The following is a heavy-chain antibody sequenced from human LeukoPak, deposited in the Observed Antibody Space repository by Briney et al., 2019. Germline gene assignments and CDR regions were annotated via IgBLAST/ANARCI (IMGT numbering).Heavy chain of an antibody. CDR1: GYSIGSGYY. CDR3: AREYSNWFDP. Sequence: SETLSLTCTVSGYSIGSGYYWSWIRQPPGKGLEWIGYIYDIGNTNYNPSLKSRVTISVDTSKNQFSLNLSSVTASDTAVYYCAREYSNWFDPWGQGTLVTVSS. CDR2: IYDIGNT. V-gene: IGHV4-61*01. J-gene: IGHJ5*02. D-gene: IGHD2-15*01.